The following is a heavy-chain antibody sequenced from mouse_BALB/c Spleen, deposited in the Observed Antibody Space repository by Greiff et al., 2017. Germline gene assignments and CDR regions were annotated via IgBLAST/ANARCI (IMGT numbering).Heavy chain of an antibody. Sequence: VQLQQSGAELVKPGASVKLSCTASGFNIKDTYMHWVKQRPEQGLEWIGRIDPANGNTKYDPKFQGKATITADTSSNTAYLQLSSLTSEDTAVYTCARGGLLGVFDYWGQGTTLTVSS. CDR1: GFNIKDTY. CDR2: IDPANGNT. CDR3: ARGGLLGVFDY. D-gene: IGHD2-3*01. J-gene: IGHJ2*01. V-gene: IGHV14-3*02.